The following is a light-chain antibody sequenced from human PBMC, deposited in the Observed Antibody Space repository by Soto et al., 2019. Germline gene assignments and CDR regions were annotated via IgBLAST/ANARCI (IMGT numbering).Light chain of an antibody. Sequence: QSVLTQPPSASGTPGQRVTISCSGSRSDIGSNYVNWYQQLPGMAPKLLIYRNDQRPSGVPDRFSGSKSGTSASLAIIGLQSEDEADYYCCSYAGGHTWVFGTGTKLTVL. V-gene: IGLV1-47*01. CDR3: CSYAGGHTWV. J-gene: IGLJ1*01. CDR2: RND. CDR1: RSDIGSNY.